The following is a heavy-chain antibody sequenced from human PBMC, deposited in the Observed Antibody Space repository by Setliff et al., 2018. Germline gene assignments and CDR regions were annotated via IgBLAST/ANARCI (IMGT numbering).Heavy chain of an antibody. CDR2: ISHTGST. CDR1: GYSIRSGYN. J-gene: IGHJ4*02. D-gene: IGHD1-1*01. V-gene: IGHV4-38-2*01. Sequence: PSETLSLTCRVSGYSIRSGYNWGWIRQSPGKGLEWIASISHTGSTDYNPSLESQITISSDTSRNQFSLKVNSVTAADTAVYFCSRHLTGPTGMAFYYWGQGTLVTVSS. CDR3: SRHLTGPTGMAFYY.